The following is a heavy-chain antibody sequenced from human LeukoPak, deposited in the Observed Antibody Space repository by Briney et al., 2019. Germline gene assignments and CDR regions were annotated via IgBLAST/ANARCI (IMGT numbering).Heavy chain of an antibody. CDR2: INHSGST. V-gene: IGHV4-34*01. D-gene: IGHD3-9*01. J-gene: IGHJ4*02. CDR3: ARRLRYFDWLLPHPLDY. CDR1: GGSFSGYY. Sequence: SETLSLTCAVYGGSFSGYYWSWIRQPPGKGLEWIGEINHSGSTNYNPSLKSRVTISVDTSKNQFSLKLSSVTAADTAVYYCARRLRYFDWLLPHPLDYWGQGTLVTVSS.